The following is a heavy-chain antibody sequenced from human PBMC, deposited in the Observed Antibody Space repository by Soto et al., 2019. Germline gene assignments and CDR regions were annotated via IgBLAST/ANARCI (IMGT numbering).Heavy chain of an antibody. CDR3: ARIIGYCRNNDCSWTFDV. CDR2: FYPGDSTS. D-gene: IGHD2-15*01. CDR1: GYSFISYW. J-gene: IGHJ3*01. V-gene: IGHV5-51*01. Sequence: GESLKISCKTSGYSFISYWVAWVRQLPGKGLEWMGTFYPGDSTSTYSPSFQGQVTISVDTSITTAYLQLNSLKASDTAMYYCARIIGYCRNNDCSWTFDVWGQGTMVTVSS.